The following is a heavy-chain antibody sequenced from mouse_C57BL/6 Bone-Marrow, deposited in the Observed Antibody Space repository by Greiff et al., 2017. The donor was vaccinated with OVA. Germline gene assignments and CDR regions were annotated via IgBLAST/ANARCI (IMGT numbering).Heavy chain of an antibody. CDR3: ARTGGVGAWFAY. CDR2: LYPGDGDT. V-gene: IGHV1-82*01. Sequence: VQLQQSGPELVKPGASVTISCKASGYAFSSSWMNWVKQRPGKGLEWIGRLYPGDGDTNYNGKFKGKATLTADKSSSTAYMQLSSLTSEDSAVYFCARTGGVGAWFAYWGQGTLVTVSA. D-gene: IGHD1-1*01. J-gene: IGHJ3*01. CDR1: GYAFSSSW.